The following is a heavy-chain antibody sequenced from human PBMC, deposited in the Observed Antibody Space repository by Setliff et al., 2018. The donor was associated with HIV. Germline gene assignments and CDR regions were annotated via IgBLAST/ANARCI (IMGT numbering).Heavy chain of an antibody. D-gene: IGHD6-19*01. V-gene: IGHV4-34*01. J-gene: IGHJ6*03. CDR1: GGSFSGYY. CDR2: ITHSGST. Sequence: PSETLSLTCAVYGGSFSGYYWTWIRQPPGKGLEWIGEITHSGSTNYNPSLETRVTISVDTSKNQFSLKLSSVTAADTAVYYCAKGVAGLQYYYDYMDVWSKGTTVTVSS. CDR3: AKGVAGLQYYYDYMDV.